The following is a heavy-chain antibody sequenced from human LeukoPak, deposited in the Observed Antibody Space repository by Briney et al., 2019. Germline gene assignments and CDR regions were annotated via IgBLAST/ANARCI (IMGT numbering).Heavy chain of an antibody. CDR3: ARSRYCCGGSCYPWSSYYYYYGMDV. CDR2: ISAYNGNT. Sequence: ASVKVSCKASGYTFTSYGISWVRQAPGQGLEWMGWISAYNGNTNYAQKLQGRVTMTTDTSTSTAYMELRSLRSDDTAVYYCARSRYCCGGSCYPWSSYYYYYGMDVWGKGTTVTVSS. D-gene: IGHD2-15*01. J-gene: IGHJ6*04. CDR1: GYTFTSYG. V-gene: IGHV1-18*04.